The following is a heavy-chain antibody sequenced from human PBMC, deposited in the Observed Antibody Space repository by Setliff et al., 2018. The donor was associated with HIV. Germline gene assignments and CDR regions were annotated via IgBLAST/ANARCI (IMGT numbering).Heavy chain of an antibody. J-gene: IGHJ4*02. CDR3: ARLIVSWGKGDYFDS. V-gene: IGHV4-59*11. CDR2: IYYSGST. Sequence: SETLSLTCTVSGGSISSHSWSWIRQPPGKGLEWIGYIYYSGSTNSNPSLRSRVTISIDKLKNQFSLNLSPVTAADTAVYYCARLIVSWGKGDYFDSWGQGTLVTVSS. CDR1: GGSISSHS. D-gene: IGHD6-13*01.